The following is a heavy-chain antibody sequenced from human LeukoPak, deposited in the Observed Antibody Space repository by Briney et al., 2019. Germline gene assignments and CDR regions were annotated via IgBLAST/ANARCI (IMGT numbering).Heavy chain of an antibody. V-gene: IGHV3-48*01. Sequence: GGSLRLSCVASGFSFTAYSMDWVRQAPGRGLEWISYIGPGGDIYYADSVTGRFTVSRDIAKNSLYLQMNGLRVEDTAVYYCARRFDSWGQGTLVTVSS. J-gene: IGHJ4*02. CDR2: IGPGGDI. CDR3: ARRFDS. CDR1: GFSFTAYS.